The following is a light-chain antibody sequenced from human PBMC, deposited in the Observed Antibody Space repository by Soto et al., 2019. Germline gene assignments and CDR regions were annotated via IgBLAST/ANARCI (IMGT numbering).Light chain of an antibody. CDR1: SSNIGSNT. V-gene: IGLV1-44*01. Sequence: QSVLTQPPSASGTPGQRVTISCSGSSSNIGSNTVNWYQQLPGTAPTLLIYSNNQRPSGVPHRFSGSKSGTSASLAISGLQSEEEADYYCAAWDDSLNGPVFGGGTKLTVL. CDR2: SNN. J-gene: IGLJ2*01. CDR3: AAWDDSLNGPV.